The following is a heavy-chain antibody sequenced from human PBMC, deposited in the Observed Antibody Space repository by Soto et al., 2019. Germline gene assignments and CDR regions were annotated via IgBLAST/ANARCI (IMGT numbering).Heavy chain of an antibody. CDR2: INHSGST. CDR3: VRGPYNYNLRYFDY. Sequence: PSETLSLTGTVCGGSFSGYFCTWIRQPPWKGLEWLAEINHSGSTNYNPSVESRVSMSVDTSKNQFSLRLYSVTAADTAVYYCVRGPYNYNLRYFDYSGQVTFLAFSS. CDR1: GGSFSGYF. J-gene: IGHJ4*02. V-gene: IGHV4-34*01. D-gene: IGHD1-1*01.